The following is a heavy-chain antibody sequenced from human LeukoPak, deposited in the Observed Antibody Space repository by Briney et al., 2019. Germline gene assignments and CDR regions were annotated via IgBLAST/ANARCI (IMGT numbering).Heavy chain of an antibody. V-gene: IGHV4-59*01. D-gene: IGHD5-12*01. Sequence: SETLSLTCTVSGGSISSYYWSWIRQPPGKGLEWIGYIYYSGSTNYNPSLKSRVTISVDTSKNQFSLKLSSVTAADTAVYYCARVGYIGYSLYYSDYWGQGTLVTVSS. CDR2: IYYSGST. CDR1: GGSISSYY. J-gene: IGHJ4*02. CDR3: ARVGYIGYSLYYSDY.